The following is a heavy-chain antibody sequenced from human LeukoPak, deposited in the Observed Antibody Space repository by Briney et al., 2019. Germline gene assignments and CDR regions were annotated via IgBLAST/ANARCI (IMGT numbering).Heavy chain of an antibody. CDR3: ARASSLLSYYYYGMDV. CDR1: GFTFSSYA. V-gene: IGHV3-30*04. D-gene: IGHD2-15*01. CDR2: ISYDGSNK. Sequence: PGRSLRLSCAASGFTFSSYAMHWVRQAPGKGLEWVAVISYDGSNKYYADSVKGRFTISRDNSKNTLYLQMNSLRAEDTAVYYCARASSLLSYYYYGMDVWGQGTTVTVSS. J-gene: IGHJ6*02.